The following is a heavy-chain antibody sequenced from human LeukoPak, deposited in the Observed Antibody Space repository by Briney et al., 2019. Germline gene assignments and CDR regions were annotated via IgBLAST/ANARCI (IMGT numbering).Heavy chain of an antibody. CDR3: ARGFSGSGSYSYYYYYYYMDV. CDR1: GGSISSYY. CDR2: IYYSGST. D-gene: IGHD3-10*01. Sequence: SETLSLTCTVSGGSISSYYWSWLRQPPGKGLEWIGYIYYSGSTNYNPSLKSRVTISVDTSKNQFSLKLISVTAAGTAVYYCARGFSGSGSYSYYYYYYYMDVWGKGTAVTISS. J-gene: IGHJ6*03. V-gene: IGHV4-59*01.